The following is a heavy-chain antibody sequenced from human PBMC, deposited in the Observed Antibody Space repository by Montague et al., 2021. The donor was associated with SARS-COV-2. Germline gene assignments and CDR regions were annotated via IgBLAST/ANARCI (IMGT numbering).Heavy chain of an antibody. CDR2: IYYRGST. J-gene: IGHJ5*02. Sequence: SETLSLTCTVSNGSINSYYWSWVRQPPGKRLEWIGYIYYRGSTNYNPSLESRVTMSIDTSKNQFSLKLRSVTAADTAVYFCAREGRNNWFDHWGQGTLVTVSS. CDR3: AREGRNNWFDH. CDR1: NGSINSYY. V-gene: IGHV4-59*01.